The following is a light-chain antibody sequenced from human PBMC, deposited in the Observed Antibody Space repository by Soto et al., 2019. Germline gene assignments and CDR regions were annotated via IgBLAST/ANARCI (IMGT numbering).Light chain of an antibody. CDR2: DTS. CDR1: QSVSSN. CDR3: QQYNNWRT. J-gene: IGKJ1*01. Sequence: EIVMTQSPATLPVSPGERATLSCRASQSVSSNLAWYQQKPGQAPRLLIYDTSTRATGIPARFSGSGSGTEFTLTISSLQSEDFAVYYCQQYNNWRTFGQGTKWIS. V-gene: IGKV3-15*01.